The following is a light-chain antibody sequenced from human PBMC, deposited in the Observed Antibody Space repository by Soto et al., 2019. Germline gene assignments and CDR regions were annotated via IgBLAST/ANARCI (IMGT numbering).Light chain of an antibody. CDR3: VQTIHWPWT. V-gene: IGKV2-30*02. CDR2: KVS. J-gene: IGKJ1*01. CDR1: QSLVHSDGNTY. Sequence: DVVMTQSPLSLPVTLGQPASISCRSSQSLVHSDGNTYLNWFQQRPGQSPRRLIYKVSNRDSGVPDRFSGNGAGTDFTLKISRVEAEDFGVYYCVQTIHWPWTFGQGTKVEIK.